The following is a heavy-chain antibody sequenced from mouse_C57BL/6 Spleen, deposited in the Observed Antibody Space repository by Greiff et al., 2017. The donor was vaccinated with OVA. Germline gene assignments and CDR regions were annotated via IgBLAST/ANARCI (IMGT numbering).Heavy chain of an antibody. CDR1: GFTFSDYY. J-gene: IGHJ3*01. CDR2: ISNGGGST. CDR3: ARGEFAY. V-gene: IGHV5-12*01. Sequence: DVQLVESGGGLVQPGGSLKLSCAASGFTFSDYYMYWVRQTPEKRLEWVAYISNGGGSTYYPDTVKGRFTISRDNAKNTLYLQMSRLKSEDTAMYYCARGEFAYWGQGTLVTVSA.